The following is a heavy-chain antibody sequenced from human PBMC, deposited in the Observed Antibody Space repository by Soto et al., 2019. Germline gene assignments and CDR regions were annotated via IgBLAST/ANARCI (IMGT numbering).Heavy chain of an antibody. V-gene: IGHV3-23*01. CDR2: ISAGDGST. J-gene: IGHJ4*02. CDR3: AKVPLTTLKTYYFDS. CDR1: EFTFSTFA. Sequence: EMQLLESGGGLVQPGGSLRLSCAASEFTFSTFAMSWVRKAPGKGLEWVSSISAGDGSTYYADSVKGRFTISRDNSKNTLYLQMSGLRAEDTAVYFCAKVPLTTLKTYYFDSWGQGTLVTVSS. D-gene: IGHD3-22*01.